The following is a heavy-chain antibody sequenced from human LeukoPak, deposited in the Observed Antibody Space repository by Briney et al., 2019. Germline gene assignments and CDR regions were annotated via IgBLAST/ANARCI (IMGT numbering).Heavy chain of an antibody. D-gene: IGHD3-22*01. CDR2: IDWDDDK. CDR3: ARSGSVTYYYDSSGYYYGFDP. V-gene: IGHV2-70*11. Sequence: ESGPALVKPTQTLTLTCTFSGFSLNTSGMCVSWIRQPPGKALEWLARIDWDDDKYYSTSLKTRLTISKDTSKNQVVLTMTNMDPVDTATYYCARSGSVTYYYDSSGYYYGFDPWGQGTLVTVSS. J-gene: IGHJ5*02. CDR1: GFSLNTSGMC.